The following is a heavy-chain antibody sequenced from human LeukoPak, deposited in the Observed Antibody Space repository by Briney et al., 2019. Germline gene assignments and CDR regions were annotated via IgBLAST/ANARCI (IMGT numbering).Heavy chain of an antibody. Sequence: SVKVSCKASGFTFTSSAMQWVRQARGQRLEWIGWIVVGSGNTNYAQKFQERVTITRDMSTSTAYMELSSLRSEGTAVYYCAAAHRGSLYYFDYWGQGTLVTVSS. J-gene: IGHJ4*02. CDR1: GFTFTSSA. V-gene: IGHV1-58*02. CDR2: IVVGSGNT. D-gene: IGHD1-26*01. CDR3: AAAHRGSLYYFDY.